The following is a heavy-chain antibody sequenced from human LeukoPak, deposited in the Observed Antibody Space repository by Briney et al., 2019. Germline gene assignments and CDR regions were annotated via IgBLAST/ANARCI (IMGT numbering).Heavy chain of an antibody. V-gene: IGHV3-74*01. CDR3: ARAQVGAPTDL. CDR1: GFPFSSYA. Sequence: GGSLRLSCAASGFPFSSYAMYWVRQAPGKGLVWVARIHGDGDNISYADSVRGRFTISRDNAKDTLYLHMNSLRPEDTAVYYSARAQVGAPTDLWGQGTLVTVSS. D-gene: IGHD1-26*01. CDR2: IHGDGDNI. J-gene: IGHJ5*02.